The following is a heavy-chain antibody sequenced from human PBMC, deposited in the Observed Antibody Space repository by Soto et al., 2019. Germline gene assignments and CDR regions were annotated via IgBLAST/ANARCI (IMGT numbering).Heavy chain of an antibody. V-gene: IGHV3-30*18. Sequence: QVPLVESGGGVVQPGRSLRLSCAASGFTFSSYGMHWVRQAPGKGLEWVAVISYDGSNKYYADSVKGRFTISRDNSXNXXYLQVNSLRAEDTAVYYCAKDVGYCSGGRGCYFDYWGQGTLVTVSS. CDR1: GFTFSSYG. J-gene: IGHJ4*02. CDR2: ISYDGSNK. D-gene: IGHD2-15*01. CDR3: AKDVGYCSGGRGCYFDY.